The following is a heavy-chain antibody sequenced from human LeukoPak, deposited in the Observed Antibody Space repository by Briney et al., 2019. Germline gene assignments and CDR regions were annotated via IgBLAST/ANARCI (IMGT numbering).Heavy chain of an antibody. J-gene: IGHJ4*02. CDR2: FYPGDSDT. CDR1: GYRFTSYW. Sequence: GESLKISCTGSGYRFTSYWIGWVRQMPGKDREGWVFFYPGDSDTRYSPSFRGQVTISADKSISTAYLQWDSLEASDTAMYYCAIGGDSSTSCYRCFNFWGQGTLVTVSS. CDR3: AIGGDSSTSCYRCFNF. D-gene: IGHD2-2*01. V-gene: IGHV5-51*01.